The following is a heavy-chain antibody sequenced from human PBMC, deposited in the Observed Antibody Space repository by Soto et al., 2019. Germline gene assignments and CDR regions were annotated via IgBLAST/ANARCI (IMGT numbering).Heavy chain of an antibody. CDR1: GYTFTSYA. J-gene: IGHJ4*02. CDR2: INAGNGNT. CDR3: ARDGSLSWIQLWTSFDY. Sequence: GASVKVSCKASGYTFTSYAMHWVRQAPGQRLEWMGWINAGNGNTKYSQKFQGRVTITRDTSASTAYMELSSLRSEDTAVYYCARDGSLSWIQLWTSFDYWGQGTQVTVSS. V-gene: IGHV1-3*01. D-gene: IGHD5-18*01.